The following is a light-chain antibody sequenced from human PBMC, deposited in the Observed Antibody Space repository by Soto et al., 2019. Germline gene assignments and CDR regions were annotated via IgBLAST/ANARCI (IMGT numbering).Light chain of an antibody. V-gene: IGLV2-14*01. Sequence: QSALTQPASVSGSPGQSITISCTGTSSDVGYYKYVSWFQQHPGKAPKLMIYEVSNRPSGVSNRFSGSKSGNTASLTISGLQAEDEADYYCTSYTSSSTYVFGTGTKLTVI. J-gene: IGLJ1*01. CDR1: SSDVGYYKY. CDR2: EVS. CDR3: TSYTSSSTYV.